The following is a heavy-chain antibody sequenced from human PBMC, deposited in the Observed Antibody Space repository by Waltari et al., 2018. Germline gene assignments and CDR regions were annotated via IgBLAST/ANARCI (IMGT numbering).Heavy chain of an antibody. D-gene: IGHD2-15*01. CDR1: GYTFTSYG. Sequence: QVQLVQSGAEVKKPGASVKVSCKASGYTFTSYGISWVRAAHGQGLGWMGWISAYNCNTNYAQKRQGRVTMTTDTSTSTAYMELRSLRSDDTAVYYCARDTGCSGGSCYLPTTWFDPWGQGTLVTVSS. J-gene: IGHJ5*02. CDR3: ARDTGCSGGSCYLPTTWFDP. V-gene: IGHV1-18*01. CDR2: ISAYNCNT.